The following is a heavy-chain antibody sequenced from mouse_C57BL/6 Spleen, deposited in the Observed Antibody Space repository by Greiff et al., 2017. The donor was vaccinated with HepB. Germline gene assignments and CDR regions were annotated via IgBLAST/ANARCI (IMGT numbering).Heavy chain of an antibody. CDR3: ARPGIYDGYYWFAY. D-gene: IGHD2-3*01. Sequence: EVKLVESGGGLVKPGGSLKLSCAASGFTFSDYGMHWVRQAPEKGLEWVAYISSGSSTIYYADTVKGRFTISRDNAKNTLFLQMTSLRSEDTAMYYCARPGIYDGYYWFAYWGQGTLVTVSA. CDR1: GFTFSDYG. V-gene: IGHV5-17*01. J-gene: IGHJ3*01. CDR2: ISSGSSTI.